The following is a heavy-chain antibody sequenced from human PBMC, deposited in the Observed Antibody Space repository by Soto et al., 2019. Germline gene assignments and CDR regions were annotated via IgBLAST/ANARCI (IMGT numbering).Heavy chain of an antibody. D-gene: IGHD2-21*02. CDR2: ASPLSATT. V-gene: IGHV1-18*01. Sequence: QDQLVQSGAEVKEPGASVKVSCKASGYTFTGYGITWVRQAPGQGLEWMGWASPLSATTNYAPKFQGRVTMTTDTSTTMAYMELRSLRSDDTAGYYCARGGTAEADFWGQGTLVTVSS. J-gene: IGHJ4*02. CDR3: ARGGTAEADF. CDR1: GYTFTGYG.